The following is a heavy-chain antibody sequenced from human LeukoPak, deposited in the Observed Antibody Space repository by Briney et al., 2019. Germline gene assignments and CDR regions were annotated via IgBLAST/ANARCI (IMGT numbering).Heavy chain of an antibody. Sequence: ASVKVSCKASGYTFTSYYMHWVRQAPGQGLEWMGRIIPILGIANYAQKFQGRVTITADKSTSTAYMELSSLRSEDTAVYYCARMVSDAALGYYYYMDVWGKGTTVTVSS. CDR1: GYTFTSYY. CDR2: IIPILGIA. CDR3: ARMVSDAALGYYYYMDV. D-gene: IGHD3-10*01. V-gene: IGHV1-69*02. J-gene: IGHJ6*03.